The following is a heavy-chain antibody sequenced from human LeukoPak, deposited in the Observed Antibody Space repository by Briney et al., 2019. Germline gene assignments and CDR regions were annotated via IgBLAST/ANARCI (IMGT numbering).Heavy chain of an antibody. V-gene: IGHV3-11*04. Sequence: GGSLRLSCAASGFTFSDYDMSWVRQAPGKGLEWVSYISSSGSTIYYADSVKGRFTISRDNAKNSLYLQMNSLRAEDTAVYYCARVGNLFYYYYMDVWGKGTTVTVSS. CDR3: ARVGNLFYYYYMDV. CDR2: ISSSGSTI. CDR1: GFTFSDYD. J-gene: IGHJ6*03. D-gene: IGHD1-14*01.